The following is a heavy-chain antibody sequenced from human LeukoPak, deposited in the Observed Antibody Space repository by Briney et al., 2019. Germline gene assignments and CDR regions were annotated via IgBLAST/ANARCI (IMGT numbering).Heavy chain of an antibody. D-gene: IGHD2-15*01. CDR3: ARAGDIVVDAFDI. CDR2: INPNSGGT. V-gene: IGHV1-2*04. J-gene: IGHJ3*02. Sequence: ASVKVSCTASGYTFTGYYMHWVRQAPGQGLEWMGWINPNSGGTNYAQKFQGWVTMTRDTSISTAYMELSRLRSDDTAVYYCARAGDIVVDAFDIWGQGTMVTVSS. CDR1: GYTFTGYY.